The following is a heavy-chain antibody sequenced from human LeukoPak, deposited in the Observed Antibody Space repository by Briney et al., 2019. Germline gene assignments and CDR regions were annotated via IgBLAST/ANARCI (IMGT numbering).Heavy chain of an antibody. D-gene: IGHD3-10*01. CDR2: IYSGGST. Sequence: GGSLRLSCAASGFTVSSNDMSWVRQAPGKGLECISVIYSGGSTDYADSVKGRLTISRDNSKNTLYLQMNSLRAEDTAVYYCARGGGSGSYGFYGNFDYWGQGTLVTVSS. V-gene: IGHV3-53*01. CDR1: GFTVSSND. J-gene: IGHJ4*02. CDR3: ARGGGSGSYGFYGNFDY.